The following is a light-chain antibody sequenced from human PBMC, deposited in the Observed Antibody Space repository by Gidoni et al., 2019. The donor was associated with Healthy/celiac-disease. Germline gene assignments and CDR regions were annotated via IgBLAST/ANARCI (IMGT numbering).Light chain of an antibody. CDR2: SAS. V-gene: IGKV1-39*01. CDR1: QSFSSY. Sequence: DPQMTQSPSSLSASVGDRVTITCRASQSFSSYLNWYKHKPGKAPKLLIYSASSLQSGVPSRFSGSGSGTDFTINISSLQPEDFANYYCQQSYSTPQTFGQGTKVEIK. CDR3: QQSYSTPQT. J-gene: IGKJ1*01.